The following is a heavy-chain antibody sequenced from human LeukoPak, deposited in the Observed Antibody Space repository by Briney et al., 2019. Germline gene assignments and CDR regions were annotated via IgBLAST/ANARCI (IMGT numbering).Heavy chain of an antibody. J-gene: IGHJ4*02. CDR3: AAESDAGAVAGTAL. V-gene: IGHV1-58*02. CDR1: GFTFTSSA. CDR2: IVVGSGNT. Sequence: GASVKVSCKASGFTFTSSAMQWVRQARGQRLEWIGWIVVGSGNTNYAQKFQERVTITRDMSTSTAYMELSSLRSEDTAVYYCAAESDAGAVAGTALWGQGTLVTVSS. D-gene: IGHD6-13*01.